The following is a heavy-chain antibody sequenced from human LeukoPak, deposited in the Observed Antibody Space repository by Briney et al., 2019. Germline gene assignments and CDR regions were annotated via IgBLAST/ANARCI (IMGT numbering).Heavy chain of an antibody. J-gene: IGHJ4*02. D-gene: IGHD2-2*01. Sequence: GGSLRLSCAASGFAISSKYMTWVRQVPGKGLEWVSVTYNGGSTNYADSVKGRFTISRDNSKNTLYLQMNSLRAEDTAVYYCAKDGALSTSWYFYCDYWGQGTLVTVSS. CDR3: AKDGALSTSWYFYCDY. CDR1: GFAISSKY. CDR2: TYNGGST. V-gene: IGHV3-53*01.